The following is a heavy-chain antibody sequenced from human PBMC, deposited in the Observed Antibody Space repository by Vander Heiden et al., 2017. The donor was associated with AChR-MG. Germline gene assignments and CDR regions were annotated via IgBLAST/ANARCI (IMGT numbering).Heavy chain of an antibody. Sequence: QVQLQESGPGLVKPSQTLSLTCTVSGGSISSGDYSWSWIRQPPGKGLEWIGYIDNSGSTYYNPSLKSRVTISLDTSKNQFSLKLSSVTAADTAVYYCATDGSYYDTSGYSSSSSFDIWGQGTMVTVSS. V-gene: IGHV4-30-4*01. CDR3: ATDGSYYDTSGYSSSSSFDI. CDR1: GGSISSGDYS. J-gene: IGHJ3*02. CDR2: IDNSGST. D-gene: IGHD3-22*01.